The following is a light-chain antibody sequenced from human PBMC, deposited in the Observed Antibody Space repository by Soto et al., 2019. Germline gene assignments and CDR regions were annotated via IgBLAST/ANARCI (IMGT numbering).Light chain of an antibody. CDR1: QSISSW. V-gene: IGKV1-5*01. Sequence: DIQMTQSPSSLSASVGDRVTITCRASQSISSWLAWYRQKPGKAPKLLIYDASSLESGVPSRFSGSESGTEFTLTISSLQPDDIATYYCQQYTENSGTFGQGTKVDIK. CDR2: DAS. CDR3: QQYTENSGT. J-gene: IGKJ1*01.